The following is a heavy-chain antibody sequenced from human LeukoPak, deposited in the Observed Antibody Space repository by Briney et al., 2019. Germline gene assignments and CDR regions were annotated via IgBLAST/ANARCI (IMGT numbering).Heavy chain of an antibody. Sequence: GGSLRLPCAASGFTFSSYGMSRVRQAPGKGLEWVSANSGSGGSTYYAYSVKGRFTISRDNAKNSLYLQMNSLRAEDTAVYYCTRDRGYDYYYYYYMDVWGKGTTVTVSS. D-gene: IGHD5-12*01. CDR1: GFTFSSYG. V-gene: IGHV3-23*01. J-gene: IGHJ6*03. CDR2: NSGSGGST. CDR3: TRDRGYDYYYYYYMDV.